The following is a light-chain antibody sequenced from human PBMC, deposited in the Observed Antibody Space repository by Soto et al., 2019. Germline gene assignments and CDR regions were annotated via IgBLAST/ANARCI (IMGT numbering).Light chain of an antibody. CDR1: QSISSY. Sequence: DIQMTQSPSSLSASVGDRVTITCRASQSISSYLNWYQQKPGKAPKLLIYAASSLQSGVPSRFSGSGSGTDFTLTIRRLQPEDFATYYCQKSYSILTFGGGTKVEIK. CDR3: QKSYSILT. V-gene: IGKV1-39*01. CDR2: AAS. J-gene: IGKJ4*01.